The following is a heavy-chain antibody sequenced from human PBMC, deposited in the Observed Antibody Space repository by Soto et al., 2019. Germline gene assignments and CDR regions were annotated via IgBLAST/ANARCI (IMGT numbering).Heavy chain of an antibody. V-gene: IGHV1-69*08. CDR3: ATSYGSGSAHFDY. D-gene: IGHD3-10*01. CDR1: GGTFTSYT. Sequence: QVQLVQSGAEVKMPGSSVKVSCTASGGTFTSYTFSWVRQVPGQGLEWMGRIIPILRTADFAQKFQGRVTINADESTSTVYMKLSSLRSEDPAVYYCATSYGSGSAHFDYWGQGTLVTVS. J-gene: IGHJ4*02. CDR2: IIPILRTA.